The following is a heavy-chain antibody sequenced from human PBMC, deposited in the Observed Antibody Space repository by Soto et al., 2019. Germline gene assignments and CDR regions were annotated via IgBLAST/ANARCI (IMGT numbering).Heavy chain of an antibody. CDR3: ARRPRPQWRDVYYYYGMDV. CDR2: IYYSGST. J-gene: IGHJ6*02. D-gene: IGHD6-19*01. Sequence: QLQLQESGPGLVKPSETLSLTCTVSGGSISSSSYYWGWIRQPPGKGLEWIGSIYYSGSTYYNPSLQRRVTISVDTSKKQFSLRLSSVTAAYTAVYYCARRPRPQWRDVYYYYGMDVWGQGTTVTVSS. V-gene: IGHV4-39*01. CDR1: GGSISSSSYY.